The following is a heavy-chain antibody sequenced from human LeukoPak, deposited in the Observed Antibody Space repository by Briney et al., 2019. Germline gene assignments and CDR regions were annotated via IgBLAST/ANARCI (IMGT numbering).Heavy chain of an antibody. V-gene: IGHV3-7*01. CDR2: IKQDGSEK. CDR1: GFTFSNYY. J-gene: IGHJ6*03. D-gene: IGHD2-2*01. CDR3: ARYLWDIVVVPSDYMDV. Sequence: GGSLRLSCAACGFTFSNYYMTWVRHAPGEGLEWVANIKQDGSEKYYVDSVRGRFTISRDNAKNSLYLQMNSLRAENTTVSYCARYLWDIVVVPSDYMDVWGKGTTVTVSS.